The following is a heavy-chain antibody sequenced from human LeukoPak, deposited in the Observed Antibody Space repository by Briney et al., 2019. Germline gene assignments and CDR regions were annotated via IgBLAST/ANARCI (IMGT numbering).Heavy chain of an antibody. CDR3: AREDGYSSSWYRGKDYFDY. V-gene: IGHV3-7*01. CDR1: GFSFSSYW. Sequence: GGSLRLSCVASGFSFSSYWMSWVRQTPGKGLEWVANIKQEGSARYYVDSVTGRFTISRDNAKNSLYLQMNSLRAEDTAVYYCAREDGYSSSWYRGKDYFDYWGQGTLVTVSS. J-gene: IGHJ4*02. CDR2: IKQEGSAR. D-gene: IGHD6-13*01.